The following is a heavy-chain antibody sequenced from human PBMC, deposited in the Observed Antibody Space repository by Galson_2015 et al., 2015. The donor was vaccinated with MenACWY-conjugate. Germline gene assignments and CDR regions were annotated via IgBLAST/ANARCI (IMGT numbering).Heavy chain of an antibody. CDR2: ISSSGSTI. J-gene: IGHJ3*02. V-gene: IGHV3-48*03. D-gene: IGHD4-17*01. CDR1: GLTFSSYE. Sequence: SLRLSCAASGLTFSSYEMNWVRQAPGKGLEWISYISSSGSTIYYADSVKGRFTISRDNAKNSLYLQMNSLRAEDTAVYYCARDSWVTTSTDVFDIWGQGTMVTVSS. CDR3: ARDSWVTTSTDVFDI.